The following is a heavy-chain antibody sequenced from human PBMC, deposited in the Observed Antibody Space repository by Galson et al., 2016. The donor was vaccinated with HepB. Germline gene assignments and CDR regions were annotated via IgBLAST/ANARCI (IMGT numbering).Heavy chain of an antibody. V-gene: IGHV1-2*02. CDR3: ASLALDTIFDI. Sequence: SVKVSCKASGYTFTDYYIHWVRQAPGQGLEWIGWINPDRGGTKYAQKLQGRVTMTRDTSITTAYMELRRLRSGDTAVYYCASLALDTIFDIWGQGTMVTVSS. J-gene: IGHJ3*02. D-gene: IGHD3/OR15-3a*01. CDR1: GYTFTDYY. CDR2: INPDRGGT.